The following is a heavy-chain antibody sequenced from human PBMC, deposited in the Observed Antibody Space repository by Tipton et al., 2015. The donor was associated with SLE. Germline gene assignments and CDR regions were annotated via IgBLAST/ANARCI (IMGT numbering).Heavy chain of an antibody. Sequence: LRLSCSVSGGSINTHYWSWIRQPPGKGLEWIGYIYYSGSTNYNPSLKSRVTISVDTSKNQFSLKLGSVTAADTAVYYCARVVPAAIGWFDPWGQGTLVTVSS. CDR2: IYYSGST. CDR1: GGSINTHY. CDR3: ARVVPAAIGWFDP. D-gene: IGHD2-2*01. J-gene: IGHJ5*02. V-gene: IGHV4-59*11.